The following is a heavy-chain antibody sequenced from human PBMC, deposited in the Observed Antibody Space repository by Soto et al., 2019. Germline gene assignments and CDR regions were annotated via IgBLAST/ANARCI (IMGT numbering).Heavy chain of an antibody. CDR1: GDSVSSGY. CDR3: ARSYYDSLGFTVGP. CDR2: MYFGGSF. V-gene: IGHV4-59*02. J-gene: IGHJ5*02. Sequence: SETLSLTCNVSGDSVSSGYWSWIRQPPGKGLEWIGFMYFGGSFNYNPSLAGRVTISVETSKNQFSMKMTSVTAADTAVYYCARSYYDSLGFTVGPWGQGTLVTSPQ. D-gene: IGHD3-22*01.